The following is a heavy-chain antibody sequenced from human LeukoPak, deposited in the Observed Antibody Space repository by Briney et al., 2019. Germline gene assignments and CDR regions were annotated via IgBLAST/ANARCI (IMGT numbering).Heavy chain of an antibody. Sequence: GGSLRLSCAASGFTFSSYAMSWVRQAPEKGLEWVSVISGSGGSTYYADSVKGRFTISRDNSKNTLYLQMNSLRAEGTAVYYCAKPDSSGYYYRPYYFDYWGQGTLVTVSS. D-gene: IGHD3-22*01. CDR2: ISGSGGST. CDR3: AKPDSSGYYYRPYYFDY. J-gene: IGHJ4*02. V-gene: IGHV3-23*01. CDR1: GFTFSSYA.